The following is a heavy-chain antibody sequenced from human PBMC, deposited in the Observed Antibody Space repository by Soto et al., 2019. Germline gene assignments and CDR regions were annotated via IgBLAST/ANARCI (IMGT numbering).Heavy chain of an antibody. CDR1: GFTFSSYA. CDR2: ISYDGSNK. CDR3: ARVMGWSIAARPTFGMDV. D-gene: IGHD6-6*01. Sequence: QVQLVESGGGVVQPGRSLRLSCAASGFTFSSYAMHWVRQAPGKGLEWVAVISYDGSNKYYADSVKGRFTISRDNSKNTLYLQMTSLRAEDTAVYYCARVMGWSIAARPTFGMDVWGQGTTVTVSS. V-gene: IGHV3-30-3*01. J-gene: IGHJ6*02.